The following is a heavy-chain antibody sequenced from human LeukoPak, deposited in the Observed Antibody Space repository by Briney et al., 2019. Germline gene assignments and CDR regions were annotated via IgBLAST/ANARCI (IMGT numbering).Heavy chain of an antibody. V-gene: IGHV1-69*06. CDR3: ARDLSEYNWNDDGRKYYFDY. Sequence: ASVKVSCKASGYTFTSYGISWVRQAPGQGLEWMGGIIPIFGTANYAQKFQGRVTITADKSTSTAYMELSSLRSEDTAVYYCARDLSEYNWNDDGRKYYFDYWGQGTLVTVSS. D-gene: IGHD1-1*01. CDR2: IIPIFGTA. CDR1: GYTFTSYG. J-gene: IGHJ4*02.